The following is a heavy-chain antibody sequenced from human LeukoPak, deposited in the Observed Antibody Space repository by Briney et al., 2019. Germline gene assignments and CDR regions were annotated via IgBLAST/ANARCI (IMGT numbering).Heavy chain of an antibody. CDR1: GFTFSSYA. Sequence: GGSLRLSCAASGFTFSSYAMSWVRQAPGKGLEWVPAISGSGGSTYYADSVKGRFTISRDNSKNTLYLQMNSLRAEDTAVYYCAKDTGYYDSSGYNFDYWGQGTLVTVSS. J-gene: IGHJ4*02. D-gene: IGHD3-22*01. CDR2: ISGSGGST. CDR3: AKDTGYYDSSGYNFDY. V-gene: IGHV3-23*01.